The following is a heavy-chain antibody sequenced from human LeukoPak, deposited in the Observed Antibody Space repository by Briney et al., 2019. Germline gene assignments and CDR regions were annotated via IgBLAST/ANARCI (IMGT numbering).Heavy chain of an antibody. D-gene: IGHD1-26*01. CDR1: GFTVSHSY. V-gene: IGHV3-66*01. Sequence: GGSLRLSCAVSGFTVSHSYMSWVRQAPGKGLEWVSVIYSGGSAYYADSVKGRFTISRDNSKNTLYLQMDSLRAEDTAVYYCARDLGTGSWGQGTMVTVSS. CDR2: IYSGGSA. J-gene: IGHJ3*01. CDR3: ARDLGTGS.